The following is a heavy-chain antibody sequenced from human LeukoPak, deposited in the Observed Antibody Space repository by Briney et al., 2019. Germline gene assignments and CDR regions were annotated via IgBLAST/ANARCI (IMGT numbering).Heavy chain of an antibody. V-gene: IGHV1-2*02. CDR2: INPNSGGT. J-gene: IGHJ5*02. Sequence: ASVKVSCKASGYTFTGYYMHWVRQAPGQGLEWMGWINPNSGGTNYAQKFQGRVTVTRDTSISTAYMELSRLRSDDTAVYYCARDREQVINWFDPWGQGTLVTVSS. CDR3: ARDREQVINWFDP. D-gene: IGHD1-26*01. CDR1: GYTFTGYY.